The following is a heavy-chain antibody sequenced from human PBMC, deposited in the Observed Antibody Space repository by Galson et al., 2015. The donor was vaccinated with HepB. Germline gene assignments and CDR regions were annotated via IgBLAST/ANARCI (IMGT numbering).Heavy chain of an antibody. D-gene: IGHD6-13*01. Sequence: SLRLSCAASGFRFSDYGIHWVRQAPGKGLEWVAVISYDGSNKYYADSVKGRFTISRDNSRNTLYLQMNSLRAEDTAVYYCARDDSSSWYGGLDYWGQGTLVTVSS. CDR2: ISYDGSNK. J-gene: IGHJ4*02. CDR1: GFRFSDYG. CDR3: ARDDSSSWYGGLDY. V-gene: IGHV3-30*03.